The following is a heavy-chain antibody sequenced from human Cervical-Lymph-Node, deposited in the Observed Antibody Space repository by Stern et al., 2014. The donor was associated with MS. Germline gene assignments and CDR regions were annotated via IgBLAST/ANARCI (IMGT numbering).Heavy chain of an antibody. Sequence: EVQLVESEGGLVQPGGSLRLSCAASGFTFDDYALHWVRQAPGKGLEWVSSINWNGDSVGFADSVKGRFTISRDNAKNSLYLQMNSLRTEDTAFYYCAKDLKLGIVGTPYLDLWGRGTLVTVSS. J-gene: IGHJ2*01. D-gene: IGHD7-27*01. CDR2: INWNGDSV. CDR3: AKDLKLGIVGTPYLDL. CDR1: GFTFDDYA. V-gene: IGHV3-9*01.